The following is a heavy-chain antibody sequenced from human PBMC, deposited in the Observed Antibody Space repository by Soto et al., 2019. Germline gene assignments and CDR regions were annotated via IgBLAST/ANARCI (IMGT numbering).Heavy chain of an antibody. J-gene: IGHJ5*02. CDR3: AREQPVRGFDP. Sequence: QVKLVQSGAEVKKPGASVKVSCKASGYTFTSYDINWVRQATGQGLEWMGWMNPNSGNTGNAQKFKGRVTMTRNSSISTAYMELSRLRSEDTAVYYCAREQPVRGFDPWGQGPQVTVSS. D-gene: IGHD6-13*01. CDR1: GYTFTSYD. V-gene: IGHV1-8*01. CDR2: MNPNSGNT.